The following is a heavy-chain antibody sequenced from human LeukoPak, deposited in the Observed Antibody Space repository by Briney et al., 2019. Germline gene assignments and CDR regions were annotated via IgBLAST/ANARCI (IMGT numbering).Heavy chain of an antibody. J-gene: IGHJ6*03. V-gene: IGHV4-59*01. CDR1: GGSISSYY. D-gene: IGHD5-18*01. CDR3: ARTTEGGYTYDYFYYYYMDV. CDR2: IYYSGST. Sequence: SETLSLTCTVSGGSISSYYWSWIRQPPGEGLEWIGYIYYSGSTNYKSSLKSRVTISVDTSKNQFSLKLSSVTAADTAVYYCARTTEGGYTYDYFYYYYMDVWGKGTTVTISS.